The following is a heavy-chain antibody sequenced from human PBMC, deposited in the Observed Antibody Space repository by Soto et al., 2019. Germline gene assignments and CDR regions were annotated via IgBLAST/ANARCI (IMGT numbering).Heavy chain of an antibody. J-gene: IGHJ6*02. CDR2: INPNSGGT. D-gene: IGHD6-13*01. V-gene: IGHV1-2*04. CDR3: ARESGAAAGTGDYYGMDV. CDR1: GYTFTGYY. Sequence: GASVKVSCKASGYTFTGYYMHWVRQAPGQGLEWMGWINPNSGGTNYAQKFQGWVTMTRDTSISTAYMELSRLRSDDTAVYYCARESGAAAGTGDYYGMDVWGQGTTVTVSS.